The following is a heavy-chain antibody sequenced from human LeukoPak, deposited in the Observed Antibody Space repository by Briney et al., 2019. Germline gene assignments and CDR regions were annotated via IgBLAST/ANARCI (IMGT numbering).Heavy chain of an antibody. D-gene: IGHD4-11*01. CDR3: ARADAMTTVSRNFDY. V-gene: IGHV1-18*01. J-gene: IGHJ4*02. CDR1: GYTFTSYG. CDR2: ISAYNGNT. Sequence: GASVKVSCKASGYTFTSYGISWVRQAPGQGLAWMGWISAYNGNTNYAQKLQGRATMTTDTSTSTAYMELRSLRSDDTAVYYCARADAMTTVSRNFDYWGQGTLVTVSS.